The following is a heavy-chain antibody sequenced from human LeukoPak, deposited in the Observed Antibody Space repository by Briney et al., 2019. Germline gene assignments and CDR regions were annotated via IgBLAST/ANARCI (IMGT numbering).Heavy chain of an antibody. V-gene: IGHV3-48*03. CDR1: GFTFSSYE. D-gene: IGHD3-16*02. CDR2: ISSSGSTI. J-gene: IGHJ5*02. CDR3: ARVGGIGIYDYVWGSYRMFDP. Sequence: NPGGSLRLSCAASGFTFSSYEMNWVRQAPGKGLEWVSYISSSGSTIYYADSVKGRFTISRDNAKNSLYLQMNSLRAEDTAVYYCARVGGIGIYDYVWGSYRMFDPWGQGTLVTVSS.